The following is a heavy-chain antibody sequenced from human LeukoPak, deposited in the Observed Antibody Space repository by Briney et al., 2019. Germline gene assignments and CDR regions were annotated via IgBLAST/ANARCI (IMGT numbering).Heavy chain of an antibody. Sequence: SETLSLTCTVSGGSISTYYWSWIRQPPGKGLEWIGYVHYSGSTRYSPSLKSRVTISVDTSKNQFSLKLTSVTAADTAVYYCATNSGDYYWYFYLWGRGTLVTVSS. CDR3: ATNSGDYYWYFYL. J-gene: IGHJ2*01. V-gene: IGHV4-59*01. CDR2: VHYSGST. CDR1: GGSISTYY. D-gene: IGHD1-26*01.